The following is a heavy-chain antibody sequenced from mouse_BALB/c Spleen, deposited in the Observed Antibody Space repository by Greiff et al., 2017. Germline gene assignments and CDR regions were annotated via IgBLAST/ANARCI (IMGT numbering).Heavy chain of an antibody. J-gene: IGHJ2*01. V-gene: IGHV1-5*01. Sequence: VQLQQSATVLARPGASAQMSCKASVYSFTSYWMHWVKQRPGQGLDWIGAIYPGNSDTSYNQKFKGKAKLTAVTSASTAYMELSSLTNEDSAVYYCTRLGDYDDYFDYWGQGTTLTVSS. CDR1: VYSFTSYW. CDR3: TRLGDYDDYFDY. CDR2: IYPGNSDT. D-gene: IGHD2-4*01.